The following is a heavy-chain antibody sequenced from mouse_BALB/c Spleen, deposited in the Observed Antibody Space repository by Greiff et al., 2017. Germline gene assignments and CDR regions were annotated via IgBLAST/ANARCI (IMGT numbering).Heavy chain of an antibody. CDR1: GFTFSSFT. J-gene: IGHJ4*01. Sequence: EVKLVESGGGLVQPGGSLKLSCAASGFTFSSFTMSWVRQTPEKRLEWVAYISNGGGSTYYPDTVKGRFTISRDNAKNTLYLQMSSLKSEDTAMYYCARPLYAMDYWGQGTSVTVSS. CDR2: ISNGGGST. V-gene: IGHV5-12-2*01. CDR3: ARPLYAMDY.